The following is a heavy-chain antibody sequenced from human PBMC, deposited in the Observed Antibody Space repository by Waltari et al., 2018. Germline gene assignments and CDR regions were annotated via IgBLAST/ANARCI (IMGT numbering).Heavy chain of an antibody. CDR3: ARDHDYGPDY. CDR2: IHPNSGDS. V-gene: IGHV1-2*02. J-gene: IGHJ4*02. D-gene: IGHD4-17*01. CDR1: GYTFTDHF. Sequence: QVQLVQPGAEVKEPGASMMVSCKTSGYTFTDHFMHWVGQAPGQGLEWLGRIHPNSGDSNYAQKFQGRVIMTRDTSITTVYMELSNLRSDDTAIYYCARDHDYGPDYWGQGTLITVSS.